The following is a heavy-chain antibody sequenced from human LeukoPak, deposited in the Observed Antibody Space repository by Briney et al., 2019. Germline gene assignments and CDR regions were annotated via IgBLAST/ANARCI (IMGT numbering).Heavy chain of an antibody. CDR1: GFTFSSYA. D-gene: IGHD3-3*01. CDR2: ISGSGGST. J-gene: IGHJ6*02. Sequence: GGSLRLSCAASGFTFSSYAMSWVRQAPGKGLEWVSAISGSGGSTYYADSVKGRFTISRDNSKNTLYLQMNSLRAEDTAVYYCAKYLRFLEWLFMADYYYYGMDVRGQGTTVTVSS. CDR3: AKYLRFLEWLFMADYYYYGMDV. V-gene: IGHV3-23*01.